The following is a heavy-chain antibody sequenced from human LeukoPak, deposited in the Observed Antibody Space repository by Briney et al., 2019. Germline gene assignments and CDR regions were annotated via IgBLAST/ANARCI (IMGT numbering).Heavy chain of an antibody. J-gene: IGHJ4*02. Sequence: LPGGSLRLSCAASGFTFSSYAMSWVRQAPGEGLEAPGKGLEWVSTISASGHATYYPDSVRGRFTISRDNSKSTLHLQMDSLRAEDSALYYCAKWPEGATPKFHHWGQGTLVTVSS. D-gene: IGHD1-26*01. CDR3: AKWPEGATPKFHH. CDR2: ISASGHAT. CDR1: GFTFSSYA. V-gene: IGHV3-23*01.